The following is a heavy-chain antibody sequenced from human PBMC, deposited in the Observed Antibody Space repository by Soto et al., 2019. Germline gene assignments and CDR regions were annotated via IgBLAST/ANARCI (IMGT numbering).Heavy chain of an antibody. Sequence: QVQLQESGPGLVQPSQTLSLTCTVSGGSISSGGYYWSWIRQHPGTGLEWIGHISYSGRTYYNTTLKSRLTISVNTSRNPFSLIVNSVPAADTAVYYCARGVLHWGQGTMVTVSS. CDR2: ISYSGRT. V-gene: IGHV4-31*03. CDR1: GGSISSGGYY. CDR3: ARGVLH. J-gene: IGHJ4*02.